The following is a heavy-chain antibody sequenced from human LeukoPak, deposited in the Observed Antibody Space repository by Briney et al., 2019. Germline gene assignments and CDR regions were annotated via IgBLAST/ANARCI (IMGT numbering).Heavy chain of an antibody. D-gene: IGHD3-10*01. CDR1: GFTFSGSA. CDR3: ARDRWFGENWPEYYFDY. CDR2: IRSKANSYAT. V-gene: IGHV3-73*01. Sequence: PGGSLRLSCAASGFTFSGSAMHWVRQASGKGLEWVGRIRSKANSYATAYAASVKGRFTISRDDSKNTAYLQMNSLRAEDTAVYYCARDRWFGENWPEYYFDYWGQGTLVTVSS. J-gene: IGHJ4*02.